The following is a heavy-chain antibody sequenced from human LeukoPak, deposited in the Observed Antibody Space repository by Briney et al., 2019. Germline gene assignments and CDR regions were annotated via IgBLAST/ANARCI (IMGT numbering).Heavy chain of an antibody. D-gene: IGHD2-15*01. Sequence: GGSLRLSCAASGFTVSSNYMSWVRQAPGKGLEWVSVIYSGGSTYYADSVKGRFTISRDNSRNTLYLQMNSLGPEDTAVYYCPTKISDDFDYWGQGTLVTVSS. J-gene: IGHJ4*02. V-gene: IGHV3-53*05. CDR3: PTKISDDFDY. CDR2: IYSGGST. CDR1: GFTVSSNY.